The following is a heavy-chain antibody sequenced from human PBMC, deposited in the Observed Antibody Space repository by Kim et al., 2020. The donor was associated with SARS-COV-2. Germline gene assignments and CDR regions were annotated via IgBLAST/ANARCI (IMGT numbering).Heavy chain of an antibody. V-gene: IGHV4-30-2*05. Sequence: LKSRVTISVDTSKIQFSLKLSSVTAADTAVYYCAVFRYDFWSGYFWFDPWGQGTLVTVSS. D-gene: IGHD3-3*01. J-gene: IGHJ5*02. CDR3: AVFRYDFWSGYFWFDP.